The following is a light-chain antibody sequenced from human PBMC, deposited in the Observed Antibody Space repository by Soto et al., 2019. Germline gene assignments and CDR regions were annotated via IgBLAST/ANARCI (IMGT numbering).Light chain of an antibody. CDR3: QQFGSSPSIT. CDR1: QSVSSTY. V-gene: IGKV3-20*01. Sequence: EIVLTQSPGTLSLSPGERATLSCRASQSVSSTYLAWCQQKPGQAPRLLIYAASSRATGIPDRFSGSGSGTDFTLTISRLEPEDFAVYYCQQFGSSPSITFGQGTRLEIK. CDR2: AAS. J-gene: IGKJ5*01.